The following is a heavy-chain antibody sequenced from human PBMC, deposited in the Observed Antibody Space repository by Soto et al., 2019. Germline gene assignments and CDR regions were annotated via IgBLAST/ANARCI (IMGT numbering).Heavy chain of an antibody. J-gene: IGHJ4*02. Sequence: QVHLVQSGAEVKKPGSSVKVSRRASGGTFSRSSIAWVRQAPGQGLEWMGGIAPLYGTANYAQRLQGRVTITAHESTGTAYMELSGLRAEDTAVYYCAREIRYYGSGIFDSWGQGTLVIVSA. CDR2: IAPLYGTA. V-gene: IGHV1-69*01. CDR1: GGTFSRSS. D-gene: IGHD3-10*01. CDR3: AREIRYYGSGIFDS.